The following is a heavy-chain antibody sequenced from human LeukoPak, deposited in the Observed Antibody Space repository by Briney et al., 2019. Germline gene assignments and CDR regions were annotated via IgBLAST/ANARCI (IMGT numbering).Heavy chain of an antibody. J-gene: IGHJ5*02. CDR1: GYTFTGYY. CDR2: INPKSGGT. V-gene: IGHV1-2*02. Sequence: GASVKVSCKASGYTFTGYYIHWVRQAPGQGLEWMGWINPKSGGTNSAQKFQVRVTMTRDTSISTAYMELSGLRSDDTAVYFCATYYCSSTTCTPIDPWGQGTLVTVSS. D-gene: IGHD2-2*01. CDR3: ATYYCSSTTCTPIDP.